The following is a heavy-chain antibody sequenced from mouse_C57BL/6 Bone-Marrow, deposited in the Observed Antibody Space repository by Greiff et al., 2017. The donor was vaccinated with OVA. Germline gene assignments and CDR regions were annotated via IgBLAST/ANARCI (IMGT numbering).Heavy chain of an antibody. Sequence: VQLQQPGAELVKPGAPVKMSCKAPGYTFPSYWITWVKQRPGQGFEWFGDIYPGSGSTNYNEKFKTKATLTVDTSSSTAYMQLSSLTSEDSAVDYCASDGYFYWYFDVWGTGTTVTVSS. D-gene: IGHD2-3*01. CDR3: ASDGYFYWYFDV. CDR2: IYPGSGST. CDR1: GYTFPSYW. V-gene: IGHV1-55*01. J-gene: IGHJ1*03.